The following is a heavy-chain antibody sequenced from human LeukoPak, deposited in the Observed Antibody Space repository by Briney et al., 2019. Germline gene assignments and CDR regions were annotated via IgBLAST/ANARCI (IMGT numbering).Heavy chain of an antibody. V-gene: IGHV3-23*01. CDR2: ISGSGGST. D-gene: IGHD3-3*01. Sequence: PGGSLRLSCAASGFTFSSYAMSWVRQAPGKGLEWVSAISGSGGSTYYADSVKGRFTISRDNAKNSLYLQMNGLRAEDTAVYYCARDLDGVASIWGQGTLVTVSS. CDR1: GFTFSSYA. CDR3: ARDLDGVASI. J-gene: IGHJ4*02.